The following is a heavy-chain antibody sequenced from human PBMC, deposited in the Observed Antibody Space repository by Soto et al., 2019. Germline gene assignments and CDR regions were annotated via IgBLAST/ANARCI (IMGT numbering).Heavy chain of an antibody. CDR3: ARGGYDFFAFDI. V-gene: IGHV1-2*02. Sequence: GASVKVSCKASGYTFTGYYMHWVRQAPGQGLEWMGWINPNSGGTNYAQKLQGRVTMTTDTSTSTAYMELRSLRSDDTAVYYCARGGYDFFAFDIWGQGTMVTVSS. D-gene: IGHD5-12*01. CDR2: INPNSGGT. J-gene: IGHJ3*02. CDR1: GYTFTGYY.